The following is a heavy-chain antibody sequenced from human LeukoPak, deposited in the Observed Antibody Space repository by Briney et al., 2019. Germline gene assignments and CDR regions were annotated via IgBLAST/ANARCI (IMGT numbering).Heavy chain of an antibody. CDR3: ARDRVTMVRGVNLPGY. V-gene: IGHV4-39*07. Sequence: PSETLSLTCTVSGGSISSSSYYWGWIRQPPGKGLEWIGSIYYSGSTYYNPSLKSRVTISVDTSKNQFSLKLSSVTAADTAVYYCARDRVTMVRGVNLPGYWGQGTLVTVSS. J-gene: IGHJ4*02. CDR2: IYYSGST. CDR1: GGSISSSSYY. D-gene: IGHD3-10*01.